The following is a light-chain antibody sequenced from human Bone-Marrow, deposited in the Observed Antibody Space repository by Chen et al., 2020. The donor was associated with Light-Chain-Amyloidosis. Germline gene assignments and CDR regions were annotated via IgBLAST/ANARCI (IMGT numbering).Light chain of an antibody. V-gene: IGLV3-21*02. CDR3: QVWDIISDQVV. Sequence: SYVVTQPPSVSEAPGQTATITCGGDNIGRKGVHWYQQKPGQAPVLVVYDDSDRPSGIPERFSGSNSGNTATLTISSVEAGDEVDYYCQVWDIISDQVVFGGGTKLTVL. CDR1: NIGRKG. CDR2: DDS. J-gene: IGLJ2*01.